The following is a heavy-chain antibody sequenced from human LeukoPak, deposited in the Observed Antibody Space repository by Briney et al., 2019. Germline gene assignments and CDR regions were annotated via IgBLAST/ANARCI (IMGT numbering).Heavy chain of an antibody. Sequence: GASVKVSCKASGYTFTSYDINWVRQAPGQGLEWMGIINPSGGSTSYAQKFQGRVTMTRDTSTSTVYMELSSLRSEDTAVYYCATPGRYDFWSGYEVAFDIWGQGTMVTVSS. CDR2: INPSGGST. CDR3: ATPGRYDFWSGYEVAFDI. J-gene: IGHJ3*02. V-gene: IGHV1-46*03. D-gene: IGHD3-3*01. CDR1: GYTFTSYD.